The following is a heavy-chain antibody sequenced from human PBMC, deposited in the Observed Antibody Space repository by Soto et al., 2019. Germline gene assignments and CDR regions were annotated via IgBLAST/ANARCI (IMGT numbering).Heavy chain of an antibody. V-gene: IGHV1-69*02. Sequence: GASVKVSCKASGGTFSSYTISWVRQAPGQGLEWMGRIIPILGIANYAQKFQGRVTITADKSTSTAYMELSSLRSEDTAVYYCARGRIAVAGPNSYYFDYWGQGTLVTVSS. CDR3: ARGRIAVAGPNSYYFDY. CDR1: GGTFSSYT. CDR2: IIPILGIA. J-gene: IGHJ4*02. D-gene: IGHD6-19*01.